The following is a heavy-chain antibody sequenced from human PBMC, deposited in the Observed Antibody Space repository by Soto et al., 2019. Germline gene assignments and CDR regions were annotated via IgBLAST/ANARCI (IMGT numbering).Heavy chain of an antibody. V-gene: IGHV4-59*08. D-gene: IGHD3-9*01. CDR3: ARLGYDILTGYGNWFDP. CDR2: IYYSGST. CDR1: GGSISSYY. Sequence: PSETLSLTCTVSGGSISSYYWSWIRQPPGKGLEWIGYIYYSGSTNYNPSLKSRVTISVDTSKNQFSLKLSSVTAADTAVYYCARLGYDILTGYGNWFDPWGQGTLVTVS. J-gene: IGHJ5*02.